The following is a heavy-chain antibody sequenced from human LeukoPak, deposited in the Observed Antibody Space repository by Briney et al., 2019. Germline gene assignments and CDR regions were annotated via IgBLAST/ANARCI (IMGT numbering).Heavy chain of an antibody. CDR3: ASHAYSSSADY. J-gene: IGHJ4*02. CDR1: GFTFSSYS. D-gene: IGHD6-6*01. Sequence: GGSLRLSCAASGFTFSSYSMNWVRQAPGKGLEWVSSISSSSSYTYYADSVKGRFTISRDNAKNSLYLQMNSLRAEDTAVYYCASHAYSSSADYWGQGTLVPVSP. CDR2: ISSSSSYT. V-gene: IGHV3-21*01.